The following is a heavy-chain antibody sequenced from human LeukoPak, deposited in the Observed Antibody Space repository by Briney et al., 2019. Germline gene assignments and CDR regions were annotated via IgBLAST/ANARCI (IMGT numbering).Heavy chain of an antibody. V-gene: IGHV3-74*01. CDR1: GLTFSNVW. J-gene: IGHJ3*01. Sequence: PGGSLRLSCEVSGLTFSNVWMHWVRQTPGQVLVWVCRINTAGITVYADPVKGRFTISRDNAKNMVYLQMNSLRTEDTAVYYCASFRDTDYWGRGTMVTVSS. D-gene: IGHD4-11*01. CDR2: INTAGIT. CDR3: ASFRDTDY.